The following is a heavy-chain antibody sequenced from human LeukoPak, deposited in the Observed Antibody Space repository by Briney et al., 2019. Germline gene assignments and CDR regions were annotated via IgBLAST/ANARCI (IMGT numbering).Heavy chain of an antibody. J-gene: IGHJ4*02. D-gene: IGHD3-10*01. V-gene: IGHV4-39*01. CDR2: ISYSGST. CDR1: GGSISSSSYY. Sequence: SETLSLTCTVSGGSISSSSYYWGWIRRPPGKGLEWIGTISYSGSTYYNPSLKSRVTISVDTSKKQFSLKMSSVTTADTAVYYCARLTYGSGSLLEMFDYWGQGTLVTVSS. CDR3: ARLTYGSGSLLEMFDY.